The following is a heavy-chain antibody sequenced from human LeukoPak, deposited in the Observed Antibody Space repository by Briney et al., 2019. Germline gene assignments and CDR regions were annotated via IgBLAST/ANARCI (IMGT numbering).Heavy chain of an antibody. D-gene: IGHD6-19*01. V-gene: IGHV4-59*01. J-gene: IGHJ4*02. CDR2: IYYTENT. CDR3: ARKAPMVEYASGGYDY. CDR1: GGSISSYY. Sequence: AETLPLTCTVSGGSISSYYWNWIRQPPGKGLEWIGYIYYTENTYYNPSLTSRVTISIDPSKNQFSLKLNSVTAADTAVYYCARKAPMVEYASGGYDYWGQGTLVPASS.